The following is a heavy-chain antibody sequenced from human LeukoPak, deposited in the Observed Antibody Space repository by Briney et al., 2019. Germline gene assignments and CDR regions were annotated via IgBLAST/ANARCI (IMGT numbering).Heavy chain of an antibody. D-gene: IGHD2-2*01. Sequence: SETLSLTCTVSGVSISSYYWSWIRQPPGKGLEWIGYVYYSGSTDYNPSLKSRLTISVDNSMNQFSLKLSSVTAADTAVYYCARAGYCSSTSCPAGGSDAFDIWGQGTMVTVSS. V-gene: IGHV4-59*08. CDR1: GVSISSYY. CDR3: ARAGYCSSTSCPAGGSDAFDI. J-gene: IGHJ3*02. CDR2: VYYSGST.